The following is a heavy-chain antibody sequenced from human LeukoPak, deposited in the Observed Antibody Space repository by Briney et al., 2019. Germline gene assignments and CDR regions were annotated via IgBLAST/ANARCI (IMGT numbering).Heavy chain of an antibody. CDR1: GYTFTGYY. D-gene: IGHD3-16*02. V-gene: IGHV1-2*02. J-gene: IGHJ4*02. Sequence: ASVKVSCKASGYTFTGYYMHWVRQAPGQGLEWMGWINPNSGGTNYAQKFLGRVTMTRDTSISTAYMELSRLRSDDTAVYYCARDSSYDYVWGSYRPDSALDYWGQGTLVTASS. CDR2: INPNSGGT. CDR3: ARDSSYDYVWGSYRPDSALDY.